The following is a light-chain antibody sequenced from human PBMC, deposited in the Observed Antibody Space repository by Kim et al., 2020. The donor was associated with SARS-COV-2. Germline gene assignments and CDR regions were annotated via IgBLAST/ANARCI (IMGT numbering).Light chain of an antibody. CDR2: ATS. V-gene: IGKV1-5*03. CDR3: QHYNSPIYT. J-gene: IGKJ2*01. CDR1: QSISTY. Sequence: GDRVTITCRASQSISTYLAWYQQKPGKAPKLLISATSTLESRVPSRFSGSGSGTEFTLPIKSLQPDDCATYYCQHYNSPIYTFGKGTKLEIK.